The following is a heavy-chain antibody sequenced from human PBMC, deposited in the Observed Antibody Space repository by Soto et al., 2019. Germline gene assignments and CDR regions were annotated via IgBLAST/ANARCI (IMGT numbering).Heavy chain of an antibody. CDR1: GGSVSSGTYS. D-gene: IGHD3-16*02. CDR2: GYYSGST. CDR3: ARLPLGELSLYRFYFDY. V-gene: IGHV4-61*01. Sequence: QVQLQESGPGLVKPSETLSLTCTVSGGSVSSGTYSWNWIRQPPGKGLEWIGYGYYSGSTNYNPSLNSLVTISGDMSKNQFSLELSSVTAADTAVYYCARLPLGELSLYRFYFDYWGQGTLVTVSS. J-gene: IGHJ4*02.